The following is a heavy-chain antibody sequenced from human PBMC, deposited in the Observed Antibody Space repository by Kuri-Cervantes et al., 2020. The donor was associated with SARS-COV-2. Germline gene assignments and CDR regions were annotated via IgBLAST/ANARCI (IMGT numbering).Heavy chain of an antibody. J-gene: IGHJ4*02. V-gene: IGHV4-34*01. CDR2: INHSGST. CDR1: GGSFSGYY. CDR3: ARATYYYDSSGYYFDY. D-gene: IGHD3-22*01. Sequence: SQTLSLTCAVYGGSFSGYYWSWIRQPPGKGLEWIGEINHSGSTNYNPSLKSRVTISVDASKNQFSLKLSSVTAADTAVYYCARATYYYDSSGYYFDYWGQGTLVTVSS.